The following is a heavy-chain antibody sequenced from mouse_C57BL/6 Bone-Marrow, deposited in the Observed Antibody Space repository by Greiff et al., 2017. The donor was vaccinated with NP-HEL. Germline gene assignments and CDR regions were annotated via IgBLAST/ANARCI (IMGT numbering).Heavy chain of an antibody. V-gene: IGHV1-64*01. CDR3: ARRWDWAY. J-gene: IGHJ3*01. Sequence: QVQLKQPGAELVKPGASVKLSCKASGYTFTSYWMHWVKQRPGHGLEWIGMIHPNSGRTNYNEKFKSKATLTVDKSSSTAYMQRSSLTSEDSAVYDCARRWDWAYWGQGTLVTVSA. CDR1: GYTFTSYW. CDR2: IHPNSGRT. D-gene: IGHD1-1*02.